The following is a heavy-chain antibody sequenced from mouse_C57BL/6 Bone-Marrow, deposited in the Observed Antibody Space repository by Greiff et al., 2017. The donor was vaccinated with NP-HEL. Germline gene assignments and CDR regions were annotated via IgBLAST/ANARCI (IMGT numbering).Heavy chain of an antibody. CDR2: ISNLAYSI. CDR1: GFTFSDYG. J-gene: IGHJ1*03. Sequence: EVKLVESGGGLVQPGGSLKLSCAASGFTFSDYGMAWVRQAPRKGPEWVAFISNLAYSIYYADTVTGRFTISRENAKNTLYLEMSSLRSEDTDMYYCARHVTTVPWDFDVWGTGTTVTVSS. CDR3: ARHVTTVPWDFDV. D-gene: IGHD1-1*01. V-gene: IGHV5-15*01.